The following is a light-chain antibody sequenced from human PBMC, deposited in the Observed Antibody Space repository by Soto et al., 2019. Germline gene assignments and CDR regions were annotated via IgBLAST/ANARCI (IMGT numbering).Light chain of an antibody. V-gene: IGLV2-14*01. CDR3: SSYISRTFVV. CDR1: SGDVGGYNY. CDR2: DVT. J-gene: IGLJ2*01. Sequence: QSALTQPASVSGSPGQSITISCTGTSGDVGGYNYVSWYQRHPGKAPKLIIYDVTNRPSGVSDRFSGFKSGNTASLTISGFRAEDEGDYYCSSYISRTFVVFGGGTKLTVL.